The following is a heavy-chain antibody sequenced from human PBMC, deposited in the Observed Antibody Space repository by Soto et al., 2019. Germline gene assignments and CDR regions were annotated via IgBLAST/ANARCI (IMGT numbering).Heavy chain of an antibody. V-gene: IGHV1-69*01. CDR1: ADTFNSYS. CDR2: ITPVFGTA. CDR3: ARSLEGTTVTNWFDP. J-gene: IGHJ5*02. D-gene: IGHD4-17*01. Sequence: QVQLVQSGAEVKKPGSSVKVSCKASADTFNSYSLSWLRQAPGQRLEWMGGITPVFGTADYAQSFEDRLTITADDSTSTVYMELGILRSDDTAVYYCARSLEGTTVTNWFDPWGQGALVSVSS.